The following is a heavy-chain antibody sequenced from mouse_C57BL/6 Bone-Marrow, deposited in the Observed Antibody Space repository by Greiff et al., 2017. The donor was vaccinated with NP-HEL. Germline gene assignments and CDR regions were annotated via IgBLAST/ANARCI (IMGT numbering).Heavy chain of an antibody. V-gene: IGHV5-2*01. D-gene: IGHD2-4*01. CDR1: EYEFPSHD. J-gene: IGHJ2*01. CDR3: ARALYYDYDVGNYFDY. Sequence: EVHLVESGGGLVQPGESLKLSCESNEYEFPSHDMSWVRKTPEKRLELVAAINSDGGSTYYPDTMERRFIISRDNTKKTLYLQRSSLRSEDTALYYCARALYYDYDVGNYFDYWGQGTTLTVSS. CDR2: INSDGGST.